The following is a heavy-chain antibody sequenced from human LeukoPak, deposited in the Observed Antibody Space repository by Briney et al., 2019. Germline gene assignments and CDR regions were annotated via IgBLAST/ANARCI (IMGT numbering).Heavy chain of an antibody. D-gene: IGHD3-22*01. CDR1: EFTFSGSA. Sequence: GGSLRLSCAASEFTFSGSAMHWVRQASGNGLEWVGRIRSKAHSYATAYAASVKGRFTISRDDSKNTAYLQMNSLKTEDTAVYYCTRHGGRDYYDSSEDAFDIWGQGTMVIVSS. CDR2: IRSKAHSYAT. V-gene: IGHV3-73*01. CDR3: TRHGGRDYYDSSEDAFDI. J-gene: IGHJ3*02.